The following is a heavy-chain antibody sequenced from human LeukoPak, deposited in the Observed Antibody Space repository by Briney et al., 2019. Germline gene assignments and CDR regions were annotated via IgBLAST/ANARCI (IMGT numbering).Heavy chain of an antibody. V-gene: IGHV1-46*01. D-gene: IGHD3-22*01. CDR1: GYTFTNYY. Sequence: ASVKVSCKASGYTFTNYYMHWVRQAPGQGLEWMGIINPSGGSTVYAQKFQGRVTMTRDTSTRTVYMELSSLRSEDTAVYYCARKVPNDSSGYYYRGQFDPWGQGTLVTVSS. J-gene: IGHJ5*02. CDR2: INPSGGST. CDR3: ARKVPNDSSGYYYRGQFDP.